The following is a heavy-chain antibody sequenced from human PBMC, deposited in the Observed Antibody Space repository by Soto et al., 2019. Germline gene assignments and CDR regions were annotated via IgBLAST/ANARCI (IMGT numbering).Heavy chain of an antibody. CDR3: VRRARPADGFDI. V-gene: IGHV5-51*01. D-gene: IGHD6-25*01. CDR1: GYSFNVYW. CDR2: TYPGDSDT. Sequence: EVQLVQSGTEVRQPGESLKISCQASGYSFNVYWIGWVRQMPGKGLEWMGITYPGDSDTRYSPSFQGHVTISADKSTNTAYLQWSSLRASDIAMYYCVRRARPADGFDIWGQGTVVVVSS. J-gene: IGHJ3*02.